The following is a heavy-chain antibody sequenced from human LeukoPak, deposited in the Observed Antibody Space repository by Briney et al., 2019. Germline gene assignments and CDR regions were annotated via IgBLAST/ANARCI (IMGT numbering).Heavy chain of an antibody. CDR3: ARSIYCSGGSCYSC. CDR1: GYTFTSYD. D-gene: IGHD2-15*01. Sequence: ASVKVSCKASGYTFTSYDINWVRQATGQGLEWMGYMNPNSGNTGSAQKFQGRVTMTRNTSISTAYMELSSLRSEDTAVYYCARSIYCSGGSCYSCWGQGTLVTVSS. CDR2: MNPNSGNT. J-gene: IGHJ4*02. V-gene: IGHV1-8*01.